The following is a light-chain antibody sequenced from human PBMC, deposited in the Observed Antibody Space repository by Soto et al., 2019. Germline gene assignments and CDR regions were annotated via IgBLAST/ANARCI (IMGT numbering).Light chain of an antibody. CDR2: DVS. Sequence: LTNPACVADCPRRSITISYTETSSDVGGYNYVSWYQQHPGKAPKLMIYDVSNRPSGVSNRFSGSKSGNTASLTISGLQAEDEADYYCSSYTSSSTYVFGTGTKVTVL. J-gene: IGLJ1*01. V-gene: IGLV2-14*01. CDR1: SSDVGGYNY. CDR3: SSYTSSSTYV.